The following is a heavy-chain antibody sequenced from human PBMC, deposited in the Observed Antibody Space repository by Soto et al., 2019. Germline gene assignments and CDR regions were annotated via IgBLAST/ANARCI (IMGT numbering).Heavy chain of an antibody. D-gene: IGHD3-16*02. V-gene: IGHV3-30*18. J-gene: IGHJ4*02. CDR3: AKPLAELSPESYDY. CDR1: GFTFSSYA. Sequence: QVQLVESGGGVVQPGRSLRLSCAASGFTFSSYAMHWVRQAPGKGLEWVAVISYDGSDKYYADSVKGRFTISRDNSKNTLNLQMNSLRADDTAVYYCAKPLAELSPESYDYWGQGTLITVSS. CDR2: ISYDGSDK.